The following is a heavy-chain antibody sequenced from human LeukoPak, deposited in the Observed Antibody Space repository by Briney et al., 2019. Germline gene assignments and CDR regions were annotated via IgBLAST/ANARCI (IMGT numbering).Heavy chain of an antibody. Sequence: GGSLRLSCAASGITFSDFALSWVRQAPGGGLEWLSSISGNGQTKHYADSVKGRFSISRDNSKNTLYLQMATLRPDDTAVYYCVRDATVGAAYFDFWGQGALVAVS. J-gene: IGHJ4*02. CDR3: VRDATVGAAYFDF. V-gene: IGHV3-23*01. CDR1: GITFSDFA. CDR2: ISGNGQTK. D-gene: IGHD6-13*01.